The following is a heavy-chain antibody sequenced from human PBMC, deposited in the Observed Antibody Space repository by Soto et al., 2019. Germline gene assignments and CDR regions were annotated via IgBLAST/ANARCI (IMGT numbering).Heavy chain of an antibody. CDR1: GFTFSSYA. Sequence: EVQLLESGGGLVQPGGSLRLSCAASGFTFSSYAMSWVRQAPGKGLEWVSAISGSGGSTYYADSVKGRFTISRDNSKNTLYLKMNSLRAEDTAVYYCAKGPPARYSSGWFEEGNNWFDPWGQGTLVTVSS. D-gene: IGHD6-19*01. CDR3: AKGPPARYSSGWFEEGNNWFDP. CDR2: ISGSGGST. J-gene: IGHJ5*02. V-gene: IGHV3-23*01.